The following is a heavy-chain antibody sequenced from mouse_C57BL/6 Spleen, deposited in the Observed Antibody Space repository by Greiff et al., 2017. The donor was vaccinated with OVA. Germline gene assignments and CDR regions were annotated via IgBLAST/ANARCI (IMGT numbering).Heavy chain of an antibody. V-gene: IGHV5-17*01. CDR3: ARRELGQGYAMDY. J-gene: IGHJ4*01. D-gene: IGHD4-1*01. Sequence: EVQGVESGGGLVKPGGSLKLSCAASGFTFSYHGLYWVRQAPEKGLELVAYISSGSSTIYYADTVKGRFTISRDNAKNTLFLQMTSLRAEDTAMYYCARRELGQGYAMDYWGQGTSVTVSS. CDR2: ISSGSSTI. CDR1: GFTFSYHG.